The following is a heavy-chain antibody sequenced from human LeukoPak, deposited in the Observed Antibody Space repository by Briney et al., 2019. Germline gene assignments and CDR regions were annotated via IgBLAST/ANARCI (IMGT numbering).Heavy chain of an antibody. D-gene: IGHD5-24*01. CDR1: AGSFSDYY. CDR2: INHSGST. V-gene: IGHV4-34*01. Sequence: KPSETLSLTCAVYAGSFSDYYWSWIRQPPGKGLEWIGEINHSGSTNYNPSLKSRVTISVDTSKNQFSLKLSSVTAADTAVYYCARHRRWLQLRSGPHDYWGQGTLVTVSS. J-gene: IGHJ4*02. CDR3: ARHRRWLQLRSGPHDY.